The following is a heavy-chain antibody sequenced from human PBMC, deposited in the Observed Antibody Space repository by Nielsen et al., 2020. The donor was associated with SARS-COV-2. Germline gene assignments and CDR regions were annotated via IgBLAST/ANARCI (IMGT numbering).Heavy chain of an antibody. D-gene: IGHD4-17*01. J-gene: IGHJ6*03. CDR1: GDSVSSSSAA. CDR2: TYYRSKWYN. Sequence: QTPSLTRAIPGDSVSSSSAAWNWIRQSPSRGLEWLGRTYYRSKWYNDYAVSVKSRITINPDTSKNQFSLHLNSVTPEDTAVYYCARARGAYGDYYYYYYADVWGKGTTVTVSS. V-gene: IGHV6-1*01. CDR3: ARARGAYGDYYYYYYADV.